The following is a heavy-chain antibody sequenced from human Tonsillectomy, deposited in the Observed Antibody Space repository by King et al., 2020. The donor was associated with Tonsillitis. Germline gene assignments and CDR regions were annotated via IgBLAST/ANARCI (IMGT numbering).Heavy chain of an antibody. Sequence: TLKESGPVLMTPTETLTLTCTVSGCSLSSARMGVSWILQPPGKALEWLGDITSNDEKSYSTSLKSRLSISKDTSKSQVVLNLANLGPDDTGTYYCARIGSNFYYYMDVWGKGTTVAVSS. CDR3: ARIGSNFYYYMDV. CDR2: ITSNDEK. CDR1: GCSLSSARMG. D-gene: IGHD5-24*01. V-gene: IGHV2-26*01. J-gene: IGHJ6*03.